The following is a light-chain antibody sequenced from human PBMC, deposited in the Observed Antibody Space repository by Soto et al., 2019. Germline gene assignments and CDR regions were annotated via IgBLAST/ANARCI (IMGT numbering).Light chain of an antibody. CDR3: QQYYSYPLT. CDR2: GAS. J-gene: IGKJ3*01. Sequence: EIVMTQSPVTLSVSPGERATLSCRASQSVSTDLAWYQQKPGQAPRLLIFGASTRATGIPARFSGSGSGTDFTLTISCLQSEDFATYYCQQYYSYPLTFGPGTKVDIK. V-gene: IGKV3-15*01. CDR1: QSVSTD.